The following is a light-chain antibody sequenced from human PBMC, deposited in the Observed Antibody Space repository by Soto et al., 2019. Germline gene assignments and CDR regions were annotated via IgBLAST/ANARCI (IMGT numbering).Light chain of an antibody. CDR2: DAS. V-gene: IGKV3-11*01. J-gene: IGKJ5*01. Sequence: EIVLTQSPATLSLSPGERATLSCRASQSVSSYLAWYQQKRGQAPRHLIYDASNRATGIPARFSGSGPGTDFTLTISSLEPEDFAVYYCQQRSNWITFVQGPRLES. CDR1: QSVSSY. CDR3: QQRSNWIT.